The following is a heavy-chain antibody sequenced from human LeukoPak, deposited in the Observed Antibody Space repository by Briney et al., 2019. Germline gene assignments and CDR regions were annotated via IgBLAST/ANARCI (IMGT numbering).Heavy chain of an antibody. D-gene: IGHD6-6*01. V-gene: IGHV3-30*02. Sequence: GGFLRLSCAASGFTFSSYGMHWVRQAPGKGLEWVAFIRYDGSNKYYADSVKGRFTISRDSSKNTLYLQMNSLRAEDTAVYYCAQLAARGSPHYYYYYMDVWGKGTTVTVSS. CDR2: IRYDGSNK. CDR1: GFTFSSYG. J-gene: IGHJ6*03. CDR3: AQLAARGSPHYYYYYMDV.